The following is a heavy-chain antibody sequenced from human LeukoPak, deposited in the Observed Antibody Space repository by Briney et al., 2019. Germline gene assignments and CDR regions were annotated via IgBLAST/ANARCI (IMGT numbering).Heavy chain of an antibody. D-gene: IGHD1-14*01. J-gene: IGHJ3*02. V-gene: IGHV3-13*01. CDR3: ARLTTVFNAFDI. CDR2: IGSAGDT. Sequence: PGGSLRLSCAASGFPFSNYDMHWVRQPIRKGLEWVSAIGSAGDTYYPGSVRGRFTVSRENAKNSLYLQMNSLRAGDTAVYYCARLTTVFNAFDIWGQGTMVTVSS. CDR1: GFPFSNYD.